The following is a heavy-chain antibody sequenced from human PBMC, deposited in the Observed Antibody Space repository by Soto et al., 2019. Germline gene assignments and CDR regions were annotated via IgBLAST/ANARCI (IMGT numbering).Heavy chain of an antibody. Sequence: ASVKVSCKASGYTFTGYYMHWVRQAPGRGLEWMGWINPNSGGTNYAQKFQGWVTMTRDTSISTAYMELSRLRSDDTAVYYCARDGLDYYGSGRHMGFDYWGQGTLVTVSS. V-gene: IGHV1-2*04. CDR3: ARDGLDYYGSGRHMGFDY. CDR1: GYTFTGYY. CDR2: INPNSGGT. J-gene: IGHJ4*02. D-gene: IGHD3-10*01.